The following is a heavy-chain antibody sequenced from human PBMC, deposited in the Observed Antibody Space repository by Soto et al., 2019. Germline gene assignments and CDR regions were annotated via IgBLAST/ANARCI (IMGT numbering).Heavy chain of an antibody. CDR2: IYYSGST. J-gene: IGHJ6*02. D-gene: IGHD5-18*01. CDR3: ARAQSRFGGYSYVDYYYGMDV. CDR1: GGSISSYY. Sequence: SETLSLTCTVSGGSISSYYWSWIRQPPGKGLEWIGYIYYSGSTDYNPSLKSRVTISVDTSKNQFSLKLSSVTAADTAVYYCARAQSRFGGYSYVDYYYGMDVWGQGTTVTVSS. V-gene: IGHV4-59*01.